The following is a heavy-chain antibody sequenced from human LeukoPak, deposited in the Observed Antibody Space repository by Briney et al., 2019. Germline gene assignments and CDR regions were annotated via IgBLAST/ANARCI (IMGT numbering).Heavy chain of an antibody. Sequence: ASVKVSCKASGYTFTGYYMHWVRQAPGQGLEWMGWINPNSGGTNYAQKFQGRVTMTRDTSISTAYMELSRLRSDDTAVYYCARAHYYYDSSGYYNYWDQGTLVTVSS. CDR2: INPNSGGT. CDR3: ARAHYYYDSSGYYNY. D-gene: IGHD3-22*01. CDR1: GYTFTGYY. J-gene: IGHJ4*02. V-gene: IGHV1-2*02.